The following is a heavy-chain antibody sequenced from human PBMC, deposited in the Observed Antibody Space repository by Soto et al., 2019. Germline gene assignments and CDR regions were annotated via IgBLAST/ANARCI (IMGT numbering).Heavy chain of an antibody. CDR3: APRRDIVLMVYGYWIFDY. CDR2: ISAYNGNT. V-gene: IGHV1-18*01. J-gene: IGHJ4*02. CDR1: GYTFTSYG. Sequence: ASVKVSCKASGYTFTSYGISLVRQAPGQGLEWMGWISAYNGNTNYAQKLQGRVTMTTDTSTSTAYMELRSLRSDDTAVYYCAPRRDIVLMVYGYWIFDYWGQGTLVTVSS. D-gene: IGHD2-8*01.